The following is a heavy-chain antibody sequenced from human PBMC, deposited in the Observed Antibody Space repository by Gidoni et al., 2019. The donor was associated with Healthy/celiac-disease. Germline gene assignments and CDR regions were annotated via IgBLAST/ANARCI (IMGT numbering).Heavy chain of an antibody. Sequence: DVQLVESGGGLVKPGRSLRLSCAASGITLSSYSMNWVRQAPGKGLEWVSSISSSSSYIYYADSVKGRFTISRDNAKNSLYLQMNSLRAEDTAVYYCARLGDTSGYYYGMDVWGQGTTVTVSS. D-gene: IGHD3-16*01. CDR2: ISSSSSYI. CDR3: ARLGDTSGYYYGMDV. CDR1: GITLSSYS. V-gene: IGHV3-21*01. J-gene: IGHJ6*02.